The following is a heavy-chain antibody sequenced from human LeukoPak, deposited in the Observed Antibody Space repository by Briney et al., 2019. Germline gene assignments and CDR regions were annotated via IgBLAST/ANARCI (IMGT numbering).Heavy chain of an antibody. CDR2: INPDSGGT. CDR3: ARTSPSSTWYEGGFCDY. D-gene: IGHD6-13*01. J-gene: IGHJ4*02. CDR1: GYTFTAYY. V-gene: IGHV1-2*02. Sequence: GASVKVSCKASGYTFTAYYIHWVRQAPGRGLEWMGWINPDSGGTNFAQKFQGRVTMTSDTSVSTAYLELSSLTSDDTAVYYCARTSPSSTWYEGGFCDYWGQGTLVTVSS.